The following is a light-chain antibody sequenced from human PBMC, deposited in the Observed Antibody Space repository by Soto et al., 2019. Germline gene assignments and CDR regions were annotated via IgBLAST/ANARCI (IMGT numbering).Light chain of an antibody. CDR2: GAS. V-gene: IGKV3-15*01. CDR1: QSVSRN. J-gene: IGKJ1*01. Sequence: EIVFTQSPATLSLSPGERATLSCRASQSVSRNLACYQQKPGEAPRLLIYGASTRAAGSPARFSGSGSGTEFTLITISLQSEEFFVDYCQQYCGTSRTFGQGTKVDIK. CDR3: QQYCGTSRT.